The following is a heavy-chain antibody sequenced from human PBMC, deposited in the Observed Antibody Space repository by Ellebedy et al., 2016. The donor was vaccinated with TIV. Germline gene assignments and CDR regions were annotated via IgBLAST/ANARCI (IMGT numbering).Heavy chain of an antibody. CDR2: ISDDGTNK. Sequence: PGGSLRLSCAASGFTFSIYGMHWVRQAPGKSLEWVAVISDDGTNKNYADSVKGRFTISRDNSKKTLYLQMNSLRGEDTAVDYCASALIVGATGRDLDVWGQGTTVTVSS. D-gene: IGHD1-26*01. J-gene: IGHJ6*02. V-gene: IGHV3-30*03. CDR3: ASALIVGATGRDLDV. CDR1: GFTFSIYG.